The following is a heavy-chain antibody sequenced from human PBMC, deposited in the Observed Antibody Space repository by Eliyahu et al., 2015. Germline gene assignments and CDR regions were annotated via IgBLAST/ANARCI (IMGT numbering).Heavy chain of an antibody. Sequence: QVQLQQSGPGLVKXSQTLSLTCAISGDSXPSNSAAWNWIRPAPSRGPEWLGRTYYRSRRYVDYAGSVIGRIIINPDTSKNQFSLQLSSVTPEDTAVYYCVRDLASDYGMDVWGQGTTVTVSS. V-gene: IGHV6-1*01. CDR3: VRDLASDYGMDV. J-gene: IGHJ6*02. CDR2: TYYRSRRYV. CDR1: GDSXPSNSAA.